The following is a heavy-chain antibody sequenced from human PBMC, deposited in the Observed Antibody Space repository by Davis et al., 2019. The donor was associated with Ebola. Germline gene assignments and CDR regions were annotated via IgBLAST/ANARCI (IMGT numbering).Heavy chain of an antibody. CDR3: ARGYSGYDSRGY. J-gene: IGHJ4*02. D-gene: IGHD5-12*01. V-gene: IGHV3-21*01. Sequence: PGGSLRLSCTSSGFTLSQHHMNWVRQAPGKGLELVAAISDTGDKKHYADSVKGRFTISRDNAKNSLYLQMNSLRAEDTAVYYCARGYSGYDSRGYWGQGTLVTVSS. CDR2: ISDTGDKK. CDR1: GFTLSQHH.